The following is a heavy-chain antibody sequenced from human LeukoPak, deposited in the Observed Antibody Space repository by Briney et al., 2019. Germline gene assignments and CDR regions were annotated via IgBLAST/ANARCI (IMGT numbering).Heavy chain of an antibody. Sequence: SETLSLTCAVSAGSISSSNWWSWVRQPPGKGLEWIGEIYHSGSTNYNPSLKSRVTISVDKSKNQFSLKLSSVTAADTAVYYCARDHGIAVAGRAFDIWGQGTMVTVSS. CDR1: AGSISSSNW. D-gene: IGHD6-19*01. V-gene: IGHV4-4*02. CDR3: ARDHGIAVAGRAFDI. J-gene: IGHJ3*02. CDR2: IYHSGST.